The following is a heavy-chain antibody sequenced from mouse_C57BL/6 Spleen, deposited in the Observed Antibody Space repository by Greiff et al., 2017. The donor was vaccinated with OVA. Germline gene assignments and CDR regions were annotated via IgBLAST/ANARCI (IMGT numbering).Heavy chain of an antibody. CDR2: INYDGSST. J-gene: IGHJ4*01. V-gene: IGHV5-16*01. CDR1: GFTFSDYY. D-gene: IGHD3-2*02. Sequence: EVHLVESEGGLVQPGSSMKLSCTASGFTFSDYYMAWVRQVPEKGLEWVANINYDGSSTYYLDSLKSRFIISRDNAKNILYLQMSSLKSEDTATYYCARDAQAIAMDYWGQGTSVTVSS. CDR3: ARDAQAIAMDY.